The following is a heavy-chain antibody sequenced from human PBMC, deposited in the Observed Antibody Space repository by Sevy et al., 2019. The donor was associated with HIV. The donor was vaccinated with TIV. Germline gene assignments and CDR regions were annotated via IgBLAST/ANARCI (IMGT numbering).Heavy chain of an antibody. CDR1: GYRLIELS. CDR2: INPNSGVT. CDR3: VREDINAPRTLLSFDI. J-gene: IGHJ3*02. V-gene: IGHV1-2*06. D-gene: IGHD3-3*01. Sequence: ASVKVSCKVSGYRLIELSMHWVRQAPGQGLEWMALINPNSGVTIYAHNFRGRVSVTRDTSMSTAYMELSGLTSDDTAVYYCVREDINAPRTLLSFDIWGQGTMVTVSS.